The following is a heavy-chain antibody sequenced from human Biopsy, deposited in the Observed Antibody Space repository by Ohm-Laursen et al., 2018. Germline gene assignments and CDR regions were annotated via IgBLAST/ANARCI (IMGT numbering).Heavy chain of an antibody. CDR2: IYTGDIT. CDR1: GFTFSSFA. J-gene: IGHJ4*02. D-gene: IGHD4-17*01. V-gene: IGHV3-66*01. CDR3: VRGLADGVHLN. Sequence: SLRLSCAATGFTFSSFAMTRVRQAPGKGLEWVSVIYTGDITSYADSVKGRFTISRDISKNALYLHMNSLRAEDRGVYYCVRGLADGVHLNWGQGTLVAVSS.